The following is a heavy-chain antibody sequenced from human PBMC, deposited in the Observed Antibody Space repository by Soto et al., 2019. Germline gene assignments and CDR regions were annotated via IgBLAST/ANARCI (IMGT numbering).Heavy chain of an antibody. CDR1: GFTFSTYS. CDR3: ARGGRASGYDFYYYGMDV. Sequence: GGSLRLSCAASGFTFSTYSMNWVRQALGKGLEWVSSISSSGTYTYYSDSLKGRITISRDNANNSLYLQMNSLTAEDTAIYFCARGGRASGYDFYYYGMDVWGEGTKVTVSS. V-gene: IGHV3-21*01. D-gene: IGHD5-12*01. CDR2: ISSSGTYT. J-gene: IGHJ6*04.